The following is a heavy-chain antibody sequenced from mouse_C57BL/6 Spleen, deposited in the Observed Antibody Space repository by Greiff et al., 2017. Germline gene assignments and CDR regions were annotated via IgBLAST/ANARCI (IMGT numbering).Heavy chain of an antibody. V-gene: IGHV5-17*01. CDR1: GFTFSDYG. D-gene: IGHD2-5*01. CDR3: AKSDYSNYYYFDY. CDR2: ISSGSSTI. Sequence: VQLKESGGGLVKPGGSLKLSCAASGFTFSDYGMHWVRQAPEKGLEWVAYISSGSSTIYYADTVKGRFTISRDNAKNTLFLQMTSLRSEDTAMYYCAKSDYSNYYYFDYWGQGTTLTVSS. J-gene: IGHJ2*01.